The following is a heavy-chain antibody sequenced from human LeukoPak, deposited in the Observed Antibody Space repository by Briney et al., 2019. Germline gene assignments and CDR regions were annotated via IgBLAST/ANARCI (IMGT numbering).Heavy chain of an antibody. D-gene: IGHD1-26*01. V-gene: IGHV3-7*01. CDR2: IKEDGSEK. CDR3: ARDEELLDY. Sequence: SGGSLRLSCAASGFSFSSSWMSWVRQAPGKGPEWVANIKEDGSEKTYVDSVKGRFTISRDNAMNSLYLQMDSLRVEDTAVYYCARDEELLDYWGQGTLVTVSS. CDR1: GFSFSSSW. J-gene: IGHJ4*02.